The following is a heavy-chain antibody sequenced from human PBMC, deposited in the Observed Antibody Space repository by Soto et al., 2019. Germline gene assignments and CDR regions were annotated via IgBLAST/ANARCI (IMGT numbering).Heavy chain of an antibody. D-gene: IGHD3-10*02. CDR2: ISYDGSNK. J-gene: IGHJ4*02. Sequence: PGGSLRLSCAASGFTFSSYGMHWVRQAPGKGLEWVAVISYDGSNKYYADSVKGRFTISRDNSRNTLYLQMNSLRAGDTAVYYCAKETVFTAVEDKWGQGTLVTVSS. V-gene: IGHV3-30*18. CDR3: AKETVFTAVEDK. CDR1: GFTFSSYG.